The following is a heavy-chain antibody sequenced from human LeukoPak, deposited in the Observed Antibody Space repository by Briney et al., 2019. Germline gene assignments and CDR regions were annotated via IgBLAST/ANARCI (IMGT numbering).Heavy chain of an antibody. CDR2: IYPRDSTT. CDR1: GYDSGVSFTSHS. V-gene: IGHV5-51*01. J-gene: IGHJ4*02. D-gene: IGHD3-22*01. CDR3: ARQRDLVYDRTVDY. Sequence: GESLKISCQGSGYDSGVSFTSHSIAWVRQMPGKGLEWMGIIYPRDSTTLYSPSFQGQVTISADTSIHTAYLQWISLKDSDTAMYYCARQRDLVYDRTVDYWGQGTLVTVSS.